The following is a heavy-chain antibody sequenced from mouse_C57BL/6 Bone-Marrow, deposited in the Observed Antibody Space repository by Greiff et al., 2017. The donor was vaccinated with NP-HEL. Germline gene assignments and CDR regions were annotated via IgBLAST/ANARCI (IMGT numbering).Heavy chain of an antibody. Sequence: EVKLMESGPGLVKPSQSLSLTCSVTGYSITSGYYWNWIRQFPGNKLEWMGYISYDGSNNYNPSLKNRISITRDTSKNQFFLKLNSVTTEDTATYYCARRLYYYGSSWGQGTLVTVSA. D-gene: IGHD1-1*01. V-gene: IGHV3-6*01. J-gene: IGHJ3*01. CDR1: GYSITSGYY. CDR3: ARRLYYYGSS. CDR2: ISYDGSN.